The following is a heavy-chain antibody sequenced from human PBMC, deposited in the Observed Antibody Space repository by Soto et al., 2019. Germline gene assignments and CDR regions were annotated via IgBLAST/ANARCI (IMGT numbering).Heavy chain of an antibody. CDR1: DDSINSDKYY. Sequence: PSETLSLTCSVSDDSINSDKYYWGWIRQPPGKGLEWIGSIYYRGNAYYNPSLQTRVTISLDKSKSQFSLKLNSVTTADSAVYFCARLEGLATISYYFDFWGPGALVTVSS. D-gene: IGHD3-9*01. J-gene: IGHJ4*02. V-gene: IGHV4-39*01. CDR3: ARLEGLATISYYFDF. CDR2: IYYRGNA.